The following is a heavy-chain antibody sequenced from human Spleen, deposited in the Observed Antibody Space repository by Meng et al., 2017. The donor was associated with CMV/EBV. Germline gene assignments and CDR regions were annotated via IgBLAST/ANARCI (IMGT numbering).Heavy chain of an antibody. D-gene: IGHD2-8*02. CDR3: ARSPGFWSLDS. CDR2: INHSGST. V-gene: IGHV4-34*01. J-gene: IGHJ4*02. CDR1: GGSFSGYY. Sequence: SETLSLTCAVYGGSFSGYYWSWIRQPPGKGLEWIGEINHSGSTNYNPSLKSRVSMSVDTSKSQFSLKLNSVTAADTAVYFCARSPGFWSLDSWGQGTLVTVSS.